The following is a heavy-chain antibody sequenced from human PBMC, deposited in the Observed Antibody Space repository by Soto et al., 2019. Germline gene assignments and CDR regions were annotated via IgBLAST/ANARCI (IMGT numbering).Heavy chain of an antibody. V-gene: IGHV4-39*01. CDR2: IYYSGST. J-gene: IGHJ5*02. CDR3: AGRNSLASVSLTFRELSTYQWIDT. D-gene: IGHD3-16*02. CDR1: GGSISSSSYY. Sequence: SGTLSLTCTVSGGSISSSSYYWGWIRQPPGKGLEWIGSIYYSGSTYYNPSLKSRVTISVDTSKNQFSLKLRSVTDADTAVYYCAGRNSLASVSLTFRELSTYQWIDTWGAADVVTVYS.